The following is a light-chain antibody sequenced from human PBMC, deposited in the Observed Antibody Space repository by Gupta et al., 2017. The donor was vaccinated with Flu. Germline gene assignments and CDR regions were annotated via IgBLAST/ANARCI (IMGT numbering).Light chain of an antibody. J-gene: IGLJ2*01. CDR1: SSDVGGYNY. V-gene: IGLV2-8*01. CDR2: EVS. CDR3: SSYAGSNNL. Sequence: GTSSDVGGYNYVSWYQQHPGKAPKLMIYEVSKRPSGVPDRFSGSKSGNTASLTVSGLQAEDEADYYCSSYAGSNNLFGGGTKLTVL.